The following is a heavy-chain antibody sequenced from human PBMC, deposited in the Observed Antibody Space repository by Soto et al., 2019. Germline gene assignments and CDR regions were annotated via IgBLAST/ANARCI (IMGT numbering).Heavy chain of an antibody. CDR3: ARDSRDSSGKLDY. V-gene: IGHV1-46*01. D-gene: IGHD3-22*01. Sequence: QVQLVQSGAEVKKPGASVKSSCKASGYTFTSHFVHWLRQAPVQGLEWMGMIDRSGRGPNYAQKFQGRVTLTRDTSTITVYVEVSSLRFEDTAIYYCARDSRDSSGKLDYWGQGTLVTVSS. J-gene: IGHJ4*02. CDR2: IDRSGRGP. CDR1: GYTFTSHF.